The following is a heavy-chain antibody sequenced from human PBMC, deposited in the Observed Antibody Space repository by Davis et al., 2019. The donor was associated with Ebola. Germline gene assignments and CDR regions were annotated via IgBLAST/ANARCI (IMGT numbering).Heavy chain of an antibody. CDR2: ISYDGSNK. Sequence: GGSLRLSCAASGFTFSSYGMHWVRQAPGKGLEWVAVISYDGSNKYYADSVKGRFTISRDDSKNTVFLQMTSLRVEDTAVYYCTTRLVNHFDHWGQGTPVTVSS. CDR1: GFTFSSYG. CDR3: TTRLVNHFDH. J-gene: IGHJ4*02. V-gene: IGHV3-30*03. D-gene: IGHD1-1*01.